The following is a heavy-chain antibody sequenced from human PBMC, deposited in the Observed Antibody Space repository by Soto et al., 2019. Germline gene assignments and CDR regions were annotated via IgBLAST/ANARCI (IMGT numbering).Heavy chain of an antibody. Sequence: GGSLRLSCAASGFTFSSYGMHWVRQAPGKGLEWVAVIWYDGSNKYYADSVKGRFTISRDNSKNTLYLQMNSLRAEDTAVYYCARAKDYDSSGSDYWGQGTLVTVSS. J-gene: IGHJ4*02. CDR3: ARAKDYDSSGSDY. CDR1: GFTFSSYG. D-gene: IGHD3-22*01. V-gene: IGHV3-33*01. CDR2: IWYDGSNK.